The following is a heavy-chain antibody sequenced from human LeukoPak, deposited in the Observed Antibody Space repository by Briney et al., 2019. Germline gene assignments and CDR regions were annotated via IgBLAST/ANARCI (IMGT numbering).Heavy chain of an antibody. D-gene: IGHD3-22*01. CDR2: IYTSGST. Sequence: SETLSLTCTVSGGSISSGSYYWSWIRQPAGKGLEWIGRIYTSGSTNYNPSLKSRVTISVDTSKNQFSLKLSSVTAADTAVYYCAREGRLLENYYYYYMDVWGKGTTVTVSS. V-gene: IGHV4-61*02. CDR1: GGSISSGSYY. CDR3: AREGRLLENYYYYYMDV. J-gene: IGHJ6*03.